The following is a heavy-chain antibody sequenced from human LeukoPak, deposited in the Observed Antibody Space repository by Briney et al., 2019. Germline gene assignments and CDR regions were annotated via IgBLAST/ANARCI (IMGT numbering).Heavy chain of an antibody. CDR3: ARVKANYDSRGYPFDY. CDR1: GFTFSSYW. V-gene: IGHV3-74*01. Sequence: PGGSLRLSCAASGFTFSSYWMHWVRQAPGKGLVWVSRINSDGSSTSYADSVKGRFTISRDNAKNTLYLQMNSLRAEDTAVYYCARVKANYDSRGYPFDYWGQGTLVTVAS. CDR2: INSDGSST. D-gene: IGHD3-22*01. J-gene: IGHJ4*02.